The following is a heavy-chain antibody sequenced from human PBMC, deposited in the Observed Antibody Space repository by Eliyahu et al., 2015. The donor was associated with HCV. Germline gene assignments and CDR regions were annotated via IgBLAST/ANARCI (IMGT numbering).Heavy chain of an antibody. V-gene: IGHV3-30*04. D-gene: IGHD6-13*01. Sequence: QVQLVESGGGVVQPGRSLRLXXAASGFTFXXXARHWVRQAPGMGLEGVAVISYDGSNKYYADSVKGRFTISRDNSKNTLYLQMNSLRAEDTAVYYCARAEPSSSWYPVGVSVLLGPDYWGQGTLVTVSS. CDR3: ARAEPSSSWYPVGVSVLLGPDY. CDR2: ISYDGSNK. CDR1: GFTFXXXA. J-gene: IGHJ4*02.